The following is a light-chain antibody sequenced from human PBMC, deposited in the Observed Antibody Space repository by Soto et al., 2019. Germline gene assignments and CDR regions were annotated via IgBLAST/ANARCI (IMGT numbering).Light chain of an antibody. CDR1: QSISSW. CDR3: QQYNSYPLT. V-gene: IGKV1-5*03. CDR2: KAS. Sequence: XSASVGDRVTITCRASQSISSWLAWYQQKPGKAPKLLIYKASSLESGVPSRFSGSGSGTEFTLTISSLQPDDFATYYCQQYNSYPLTFGGGTKVEIK. J-gene: IGKJ4*01.